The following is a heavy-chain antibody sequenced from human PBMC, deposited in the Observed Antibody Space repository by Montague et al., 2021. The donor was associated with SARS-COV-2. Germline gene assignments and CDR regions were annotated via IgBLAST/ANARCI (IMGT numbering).Heavy chain of an antibody. D-gene: IGHD3-9*01. CDR3: ARIRDYDILTGSYSGFDC. J-gene: IGHJ4*02. Sequence: PALVTPTQTLTLTCTFSGFSLSTSGMCVSWIRQPPGKALEWLALIDWDDDKYYSTSLKTRLTISKDTSKNQVVLTMTNMDPVDTATYYCARIRDYDILTGSYSGFDCWGQGTLVTVSS. CDR1: GFSLSTSGMC. V-gene: IGHV2-70*01. CDR2: IDWDDDK.